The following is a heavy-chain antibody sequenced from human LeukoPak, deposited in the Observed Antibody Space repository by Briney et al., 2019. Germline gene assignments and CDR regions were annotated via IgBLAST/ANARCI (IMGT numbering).Heavy chain of an antibody. Sequence: GGSLRLSFAASGFTFSSYGMHWVRQAPGKGLEWVAFIRYDGSNKYYADSVKGRFTISRDNSKNTLYLQMNSLRAEDTAVYYCAKPAKYYDFWSGYSESAFDIWGQGTMVTVSS. V-gene: IGHV3-30*02. CDR1: GFTFSSYG. D-gene: IGHD3-3*01. CDR2: IRYDGSNK. J-gene: IGHJ3*02. CDR3: AKPAKYYDFWSGYSESAFDI.